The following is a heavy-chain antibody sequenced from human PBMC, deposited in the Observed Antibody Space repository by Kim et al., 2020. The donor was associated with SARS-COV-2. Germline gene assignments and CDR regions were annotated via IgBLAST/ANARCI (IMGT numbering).Heavy chain of an antibody. J-gene: IGHJ4*02. V-gene: IGHV3-30-3*01. CDR2: ISYDGNNK. CDR3: ARGGGGYVYFDY. D-gene: IGHD5-18*01. Sequence: GGSLRLSCAASGFTFSSYAMHWVRQAPGKGLEWVAVISYDGNNKYYADSLKGRFTISRDNSKNTLYLQMNSLRAEDMAVYYCARGGGGYVYFDYWGQGTLVTVSS. CDR1: GFTFSSYA.